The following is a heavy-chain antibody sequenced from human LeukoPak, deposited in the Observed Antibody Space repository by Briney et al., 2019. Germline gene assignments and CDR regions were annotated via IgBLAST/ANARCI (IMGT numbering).Heavy chain of an antibody. V-gene: IGHV3-23*01. J-gene: IGHJ4*02. CDR3: AKDPGLRSYGYFRGRSYFDY. CDR1: GFTFSSYA. CDR2: ISGSGGST. D-gene: IGHD5-18*01. Sequence: PGGSLRLSCAASGFTFSSYAMSWVRQAPGKGLEWVSAISGSGGSTYYADSVKGRFTISRDNSKNTLYLQMYSLRAEDTAVYYCAKDPGLRSYGYFRGRSYFDYWGQGTLVTVSS.